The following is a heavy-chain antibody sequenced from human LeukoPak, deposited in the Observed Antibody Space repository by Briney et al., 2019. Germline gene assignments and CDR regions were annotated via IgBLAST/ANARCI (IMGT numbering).Heavy chain of an antibody. CDR3: ARNWYGGYAWFDP. Sequence: PSETLSLTCTVSGGSISSYYWSWIRQPPGKELEWIGHFYSSAINKYNPSLKSRVTISVDTSKNRFSLKLTSVTAADTAVYYCARNWYGGYAWFDPWGQGTRVTVSS. CDR2: FYSSAIN. CDR1: GGSISSYY. V-gene: IGHV4-59*01. J-gene: IGHJ5*02. D-gene: IGHD5-12*01.